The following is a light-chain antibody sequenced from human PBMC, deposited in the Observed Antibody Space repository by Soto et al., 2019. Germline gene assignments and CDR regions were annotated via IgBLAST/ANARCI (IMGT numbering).Light chain of an antibody. J-gene: IGKJ3*01. CDR1: QSVLYSSNNKNY. Sequence: DIVMTQSPDSLAVSLGERATINCKSSQSVLYSSNNKNYLAWYQQKPGQPPKLLIYWASTRESGVPDRFSGSGSGPDFTLTISRLQAEDVAVYYCQQYYSTLFSFGPGTKVDIK. V-gene: IGKV4-1*01. CDR2: WAS. CDR3: QQYYSTLFS.